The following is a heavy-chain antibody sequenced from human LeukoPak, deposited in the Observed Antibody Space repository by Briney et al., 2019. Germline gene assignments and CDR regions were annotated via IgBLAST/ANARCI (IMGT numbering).Heavy chain of an antibody. J-gene: IGHJ4*02. CDR3: ARGPLWFGEPSFDY. CDR1: GGSFSGYY. V-gene: IGHV4-34*01. CDR2: INHSGST. Sequence: SETLSLICAVYGGSFSGYYWSWIRQPPGKGLEWIGEINHSGSTNYNPSLKSRVTISVDTSKNQFSLKLSSVTAADTAVYYCARGPLWFGEPSFDYWGQGTLVTVSS. D-gene: IGHD3-10*01.